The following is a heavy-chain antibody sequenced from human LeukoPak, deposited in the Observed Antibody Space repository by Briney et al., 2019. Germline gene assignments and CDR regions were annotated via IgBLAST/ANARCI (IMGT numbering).Heavy chain of an antibody. CDR3: ARGGGYASPIGY. CDR1: GGSISSYY. CDR2: IYHSGST. J-gene: IGHJ4*02. Sequence: PSETLSLTCTVSGGSISSYYWSWIRQPPGKGLERIGYIYHSGSTNYNPSLKSRVTISVDTSKNQFSLKLSSVTAADTAVYYCARGGGYASPIGYWGQGALVTVSS. V-gene: IGHV4-59*01. D-gene: IGHD5-12*01.